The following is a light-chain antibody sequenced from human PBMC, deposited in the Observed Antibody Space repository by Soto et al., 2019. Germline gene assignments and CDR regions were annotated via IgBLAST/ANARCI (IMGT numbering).Light chain of an antibody. CDR3: QQYHAYAPT. J-gene: IGKJ1*01. CDR1: QSIGTY. V-gene: IGKV1-8*01. Sequence: AIRMTQSPPSFSASTGDRVTITCRASQSIGTYLAWYQQRPGKAPNLLIYSASILQSGAPSRFSGSESGTDFTLTITSLQSEDFATYYCQQYHAYAPTFGQGTNVGIK. CDR2: SAS.